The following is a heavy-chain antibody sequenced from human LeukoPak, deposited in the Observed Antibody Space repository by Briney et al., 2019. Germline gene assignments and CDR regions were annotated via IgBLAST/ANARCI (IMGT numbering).Heavy chain of an antibody. Sequence: MSSETLSLTCTVSGGSISSYYWSWIRQPPGKGLEWIGYIYYSGSTNYSPSLRSRVTISVDTSKNQFSLKLNSVTAADTAVYYCAREGSAARSPYFDYWGQGALVTVSS. CDR2: IYYSGST. V-gene: IGHV4-59*01. CDR3: AREGSAARSPYFDY. J-gene: IGHJ4*02. CDR1: GGSISSYY. D-gene: IGHD6-13*01.